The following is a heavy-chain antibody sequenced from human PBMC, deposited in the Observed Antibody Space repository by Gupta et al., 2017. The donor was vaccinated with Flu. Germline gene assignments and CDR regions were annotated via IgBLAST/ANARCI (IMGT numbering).Heavy chain of an antibody. Sequence: QVQLQESGPGLVKPSETLSLTCTVSGGSISSYYWSWIRQPAGKGLEWIGRIYTSGSTNYNPSRKSRGTMSVDTSKNQFSRKLSSVTAAETAVYDCAREGHRKGRTGTTGIFDYGGQGTLVTVSS. CDR2: IYTSGST. V-gene: IGHV4-4*07. J-gene: IGHJ4*02. CDR3: AREGHRKGRTGTTGIFDY. D-gene: IGHD1-7*01. CDR1: GGSISSYY.